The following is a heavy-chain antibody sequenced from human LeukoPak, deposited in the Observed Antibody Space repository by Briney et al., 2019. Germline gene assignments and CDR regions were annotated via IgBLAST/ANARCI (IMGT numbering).Heavy chain of an antibody. V-gene: IGHV5-51*01. CDR3: ARQTDILTGYYLLDY. CDR2: IYPGDSDT. J-gene: IGHJ4*02. D-gene: IGHD3-9*01. Sequence: GESLKISCKGSGYSFTSYWIGWVRRMPGKGLEWMGIIYPGDSDTRYSPSFQGQVTISAEKSISTAYLQWSSLKASDTAMYYCARQTDILTGYYLLDYWGQGTLVTVSS. CDR1: GYSFTSYW.